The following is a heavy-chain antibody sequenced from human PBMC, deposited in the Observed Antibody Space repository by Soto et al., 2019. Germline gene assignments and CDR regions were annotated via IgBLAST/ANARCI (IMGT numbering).Heavy chain of an antibody. Sequence: XATLALTGTVSGGSVSSDTHYWSWIRQPPGKRLEWIGFIYSSGSTNYNPSLKSRVTMSVDTSKNQFSLKLRSVIVADTAVYHCARFVRSCSGTTCYTRADVWGQGTTVTVSS. J-gene: IGHJ6*02. V-gene: IGHV4-61*01. CDR3: ARFVRSCSGTTCYTRADV. D-gene: IGHD2-2*02. CDR2: IYSSGST. CDR1: GGSVSSDTHY.